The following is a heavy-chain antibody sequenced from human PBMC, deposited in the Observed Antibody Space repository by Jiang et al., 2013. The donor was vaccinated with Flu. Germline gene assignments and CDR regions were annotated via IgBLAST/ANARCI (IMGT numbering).Heavy chain of an antibody. CDR3: ARPHDYGGNPDAFDI. J-gene: IGHJ3*02. CDR2: INPSGGST. Sequence: YYMHWVRQAPGQGLEWMGIINPSGGSTSYAQKFQGRVTMTRDTSTSTVYMELSSLRSEDTAVYYCARPHDYGGNPDAFDIWGQGTMVTVSS. CDR1: YY. D-gene: IGHD4-23*01. V-gene: IGHV1-46*01.